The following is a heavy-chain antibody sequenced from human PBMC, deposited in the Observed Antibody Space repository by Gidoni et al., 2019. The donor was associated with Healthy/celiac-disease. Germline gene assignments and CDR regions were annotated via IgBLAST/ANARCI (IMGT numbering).Heavy chain of an antibody. CDR3: AKDYYYDSSGYQIPDY. CDR2: ISGSGGST. CDR1: GFTFSSYA. D-gene: IGHD3-22*01. J-gene: IGHJ4*02. V-gene: IGHV3-23*01. Sequence: EVQLLESGGGLVQPGGSLRLSCAASGFTFSSYAMSWVRQAPGKGLEWVSAISGSGGSTYYADSVKGRFTISRDNSKNTLYLQMNSLRAEDTAVYYCAKDYYYDSSGYQIPDYWGQGTLVTVSS.